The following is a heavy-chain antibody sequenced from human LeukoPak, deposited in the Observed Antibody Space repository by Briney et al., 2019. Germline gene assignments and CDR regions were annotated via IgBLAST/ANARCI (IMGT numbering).Heavy chain of an antibody. CDR1: GFTFSSYT. CDR3: ARGYGYTFDY. CDR2: ISSSGGTI. J-gene: IGHJ4*02. V-gene: IGHV3-48*01. Sequence: PGGSLRLSCAASGFTFSSYTMSWVRQAPGKGLEWVSYISSSGGTIYYADPVKGRFTISRNNAKNSLYLQMDSLRAEDTAVYYCARGYGYTFDYWGQGTLVTVSS. D-gene: IGHD5-24*01.